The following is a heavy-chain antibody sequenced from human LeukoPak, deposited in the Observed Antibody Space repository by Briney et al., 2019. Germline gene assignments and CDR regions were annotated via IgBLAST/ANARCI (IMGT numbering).Heavy chain of an antibody. CDR1: GGSISSSSYY. D-gene: IGHD4-23*01. CDR3: ARHDLRGGNFFDY. V-gene: IGHV4-39*01. CDR2: IYYSGST. Sequence: PSETLSLTCTVSGGSISSSSYYWGWIRQPPGKGLEWIGSIYYSGSTNYNPSLKSRVTISVDTSKNQFSLKLSSVTAADTAVYYCARHDLRGGNFFDYWGQGTLVTVSS. J-gene: IGHJ4*02.